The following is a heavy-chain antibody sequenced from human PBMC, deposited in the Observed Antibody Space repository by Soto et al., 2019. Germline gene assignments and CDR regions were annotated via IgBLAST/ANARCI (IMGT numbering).Heavy chain of an antibody. CDR1: GFTFGTYS. CDR3: ARLYYDYV. J-gene: IGHJ6*02. D-gene: IGHD3-3*01. V-gene: IGHV3-48*02. CDR2: LSYDSDTI. Sequence: PGGSLRLSCAGSGFTFGTYSMNWVRQAAGKGLEWIAYLSYDSDTIQYADSVKGRFTISRDNAKNSLYLQMNSLRDEDTAVYYCARLYYDYVWGQGTTVTVSS.